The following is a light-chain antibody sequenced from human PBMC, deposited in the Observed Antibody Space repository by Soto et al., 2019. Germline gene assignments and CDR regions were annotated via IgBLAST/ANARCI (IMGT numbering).Light chain of an antibody. Sequence: EIVLTQSPGTLSLSPGERATLSCRASQSVISSYLAWYQQKPGQAPRLLIYGASSRATGIPDRFSGSGSGTQFTLTISSLQSEDFAVYYCQHYNNWPQITFGQGTRLEIK. V-gene: IGKV3-20*01. CDR3: QHYNNWPQIT. CDR1: QSVISSY. CDR2: GAS. J-gene: IGKJ5*01.